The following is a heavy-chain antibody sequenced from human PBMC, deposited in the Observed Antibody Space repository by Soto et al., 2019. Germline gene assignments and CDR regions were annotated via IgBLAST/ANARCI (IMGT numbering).Heavy chain of an antibody. CDR1: GGSISSGGYY. CDR3: ARSVFP. Sequence: QVQLQESGPGLVKPSQTLSLTCTVSGGSISSGGYYWSWIRQHPGKGLEWIGYIYYSGSIYFNPSLKSRVSISVNTSKNQFSVKRSSVTAADTAVYSCARSVFPWGRGTLVTVSS. V-gene: IGHV4-31*03. CDR2: IYYSGSI. J-gene: IGHJ5*02.